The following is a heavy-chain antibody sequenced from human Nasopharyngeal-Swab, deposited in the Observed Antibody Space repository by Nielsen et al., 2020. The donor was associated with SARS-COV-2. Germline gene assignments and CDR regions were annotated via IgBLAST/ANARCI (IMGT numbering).Heavy chain of an antibody. Sequence: GESLKISCAASGFTFSNGWMRWVRQAPGKGLEWVGRIKSKTDGGTTDYAAPVKGRFTISRDDSKNTLYLQMNSLKTEDTAVYYCTTDPRITIFGVVIISQYYWGQGTLVTVSS. CDR1: GFTFSNGW. CDR3: TTDPRITIFGVVIISQYY. D-gene: IGHD3-3*01. CDR2: IKSKTDGGTT. V-gene: IGHV3-15*01. J-gene: IGHJ4*02.